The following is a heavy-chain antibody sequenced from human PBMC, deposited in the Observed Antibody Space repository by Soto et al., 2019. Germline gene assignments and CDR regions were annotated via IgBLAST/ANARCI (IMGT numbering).Heavy chain of an antibody. V-gene: IGHV2-5*02. CDR2: IYWDDDK. CDR1: GFSLNTSGVG. Sequence: QITLKESGPTLVRPTQTLTLTCTFSGFSLNTSGVGVGWIRQPPGKALEWLALIYWDDDKRYSPSLKTRLTITKDTXXNXVAXTMTNMDPVDTATYYCAHSFYGDYVEWKHRNWFDPWGQGTLVTVSS. D-gene: IGHD4-17*01. J-gene: IGHJ5*02. CDR3: AHSFYGDYVEWKHRNWFDP.